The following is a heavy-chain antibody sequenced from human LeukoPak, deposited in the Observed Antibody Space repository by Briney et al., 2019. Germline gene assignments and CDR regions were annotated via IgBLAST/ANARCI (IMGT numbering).Heavy chain of an antibody. CDR1: GGSISSYY. CDR3: ARVGGVVVAAAYYFDY. V-gene: IGHV4-59*01. J-gene: IGHJ4*02. Sequence: PSETLSLTCTVSGGSISSYYWSWIRQPPGKGLEWIGYIYYSGSTNYNPSLKSRVTISVDTSKNQFSLKLSSVTAAGTAVYYCARVGGVVVAAAYYFDYWGQGTLVTVSS. D-gene: IGHD2-15*01. CDR2: IYYSGST.